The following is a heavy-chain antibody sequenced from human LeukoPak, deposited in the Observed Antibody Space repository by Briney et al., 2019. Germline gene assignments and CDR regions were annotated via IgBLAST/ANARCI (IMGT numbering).Heavy chain of an antibody. J-gene: IGHJ4*02. V-gene: IGHV3-48*01. CDR2: ISSSSSTI. CDR1: GFTFSTYS. D-gene: IGHD3-16*01. Sequence: GGSLRLSCEDSGFTFSTYSMNWVRQAPGRGLEWVSYISSSSSTIYCADSVKGRFTISRDNAKNSLYLQMNSLRVEDTAVYYCARDLWGKTAKFDYWGQGTLVTVSS. CDR3: ARDLWGKTAKFDY.